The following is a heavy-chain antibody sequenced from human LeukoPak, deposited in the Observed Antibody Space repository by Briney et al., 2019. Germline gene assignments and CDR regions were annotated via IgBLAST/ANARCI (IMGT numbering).Heavy chain of an antibody. Sequence: KHGESLKISCKGSGYSFTSYWIGWVRQMPGKGLEWMGIIYPGDSDTRYSPSFQGQVTISADKSISTAYLQWGSLKASDTAMYYCARHRSSFRYYYYGMDVWGQGTTVTVSS. CDR2: IYPGDSDT. CDR3: ARHRSSFRYYYYGMDV. V-gene: IGHV5-51*01. J-gene: IGHJ6*02. D-gene: IGHD6-13*01. CDR1: GYSFTSYW.